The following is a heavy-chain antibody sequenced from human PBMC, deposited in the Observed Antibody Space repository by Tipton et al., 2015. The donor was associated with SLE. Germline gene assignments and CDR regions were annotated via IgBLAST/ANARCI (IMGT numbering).Heavy chain of an antibody. D-gene: IGHD6-13*01. CDR3: SRRPVGAAGGWFDP. J-gene: IGHJ5*02. CDR1: GGSISSDFYS. Sequence: TLSLTCTVSGGSISSDFYSWDWIRQPPGKGLDYIGSRYRSGGTYYNPSLKSRVTITLDTSKNQFSLNINSVTVADTAVYYCSRRPVGAAGGWFDPWGRGIPVSVSS. V-gene: IGHV4-39*01. CDR2: RYRSGGT.